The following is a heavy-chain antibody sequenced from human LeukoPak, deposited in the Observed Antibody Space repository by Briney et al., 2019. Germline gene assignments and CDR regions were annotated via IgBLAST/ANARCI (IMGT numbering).Heavy chain of an antibody. D-gene: IGHD3-10*01. V-gene: IGHV3-53*01. CDR3: ARVWFGYFFQ. CDR2: IHTGGTT. CDR1: GFDISYNY. J-gene: IGHJ4*02. Sequence: GGSLRLSCAASGFDISYNYVGWVRQAPGKGLEWVSVIHTGGTTHYADSVKGRFTISKDNSNNTVYLQMNSVGVEDTAVYYCARVWFGYFFQWGQGALVTVSS.